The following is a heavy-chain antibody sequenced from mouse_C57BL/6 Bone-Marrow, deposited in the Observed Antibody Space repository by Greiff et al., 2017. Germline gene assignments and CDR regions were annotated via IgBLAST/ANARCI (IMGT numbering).Heavy chain of an antibody. CDR3: AGITTVVATRWYFDV. CDR1: GYSFTDYN. V-gene: IGHV1-39*01. J-gene: IGHJ1*03. Sequence: VQLKESGPELVKPGASVKISCKASGYSFTDYNMNWVKQSNGKSLEWIGVINPNYGTTSYNQKFKGKATLTVDQSSSTAYMQLNSLTSEDSAVYDCAGITTVVATRWYFDVWGTGTTVTVSS. D-gene: IGHD1-1*01. CDR2: INPNYGTT.